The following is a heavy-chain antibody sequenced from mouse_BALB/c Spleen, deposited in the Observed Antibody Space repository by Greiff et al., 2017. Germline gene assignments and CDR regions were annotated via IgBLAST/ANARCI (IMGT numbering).Heavy chain of an antibody. D-gene: IGHD2-1*01. CDR2: ISSGDIT. Sequence: VESGGGLVKPGGSLKLSCAASRFTFSSYAMSWARQTPEKRLEWVASISSGDITYYPDSVKGRFTISRDNARNILYLQMTSLRSEDTAMYYCARGLYGNYVDYWGQGTTLTVSS. CDR1: RFTFSSYA. V-gene: IGHV5-6-5*01. J-gene: IGHJ2*01. CDR3: ARGLYGNYVDY.